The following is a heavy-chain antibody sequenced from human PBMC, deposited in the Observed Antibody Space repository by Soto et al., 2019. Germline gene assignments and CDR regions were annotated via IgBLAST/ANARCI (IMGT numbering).Heavy chain of an antibody. V-gene: IGHV3-13*01. CDR1: GFTFSSYD. CDR3: ARGLWSSSYYYYGMDV. D-gene: IGHD3-10*01. J-gene: IGHJ6*02. Sequence: PGGSLRLSCAASGFTFSSYDMHWVRQATGKGLEWVSAIGTAGDTYYPGSVKGRFTISRENAKNSLYLQMNSLRAEDTAVYYCARGLWSSSYYYYGMDVWGQGTTVTVSS. CDR2: IGTAGDT.